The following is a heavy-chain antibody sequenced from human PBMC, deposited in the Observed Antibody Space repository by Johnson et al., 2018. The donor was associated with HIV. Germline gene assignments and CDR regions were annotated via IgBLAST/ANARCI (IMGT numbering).Heavy chain of an antibody. V-gene: IGHV3-9*01. CDR2: ISWNSGNI. D-gene: IGHD6-25*01. CDR1: GFTFDDYA. J-gene: IGHJ3*02. Sequence: VESGGGLVQPGRSLRLSCAASGFTFDDYAMHWVRQGPGKGLEWVSGISWNSGNIGYADSVKGRFTISRDNAKNSLYLQMNSLRAEYTALYYCAKDAARGHDVFDIWGQGTMVTVSS. CDR3: AKDAARGHDVFDI.